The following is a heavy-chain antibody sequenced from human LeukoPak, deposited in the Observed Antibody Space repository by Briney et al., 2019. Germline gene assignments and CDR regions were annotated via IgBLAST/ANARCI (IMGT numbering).Heavy chain of an antibody. Sequence: GGSLRLSCAAPGFTFNSYSMNWVRQAPGKGLEWISYISSSSSTKHYADSVKGRFAISRDNAKNSLYLQMNSLRDEDTAVYYCAHSSDFDYWGQGTLVTVSS. CDR3: AHSSDFDY. J-gene: IGHJ4*02. CDR2: ISSSSSTK. CDR1: GFTFNSYS. D-gene: IGHD3-22*01. V-gene: IGHV3-48*02.